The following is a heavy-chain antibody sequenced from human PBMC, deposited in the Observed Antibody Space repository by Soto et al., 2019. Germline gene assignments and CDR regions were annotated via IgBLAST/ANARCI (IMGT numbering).Heavy chain of an antibody. CDR2: IITMLGRA. V-gene: IGHV1-69*01. Sequence: QVQLVQSGAEVKRPGSSVKVSCKATGGPFSSRGFSWVRQAPGQGLEWMGGIITMLGRADYAQSFQGRLTITADELTTTAYMELISLRSEDTAVYFFATEMKSRVMRTFDLWGQGSMIIVSS. CDR3: ATEMKSRVMRTFDL. CDR1: GGPFSSRG. J-gene: IGHJ3*01. D-gene: IGHD2-8*01.